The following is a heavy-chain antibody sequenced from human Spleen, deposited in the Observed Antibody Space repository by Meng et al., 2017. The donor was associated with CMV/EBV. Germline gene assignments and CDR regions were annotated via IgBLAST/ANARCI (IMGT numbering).Heavy chain of an antibody. CDR1: GYSFSSYA. D-gene: IGHD3-10*01. J-gene: IGHJ3*02. V-gene: IGHV3-23*01. Sequence: GESLKISCAASGYSFSSYAMSWVRQAPGKGLEWVSTLGDNGDKTYNAASVKGRFIISRDSSKNTLYLQMNSLRADDTAVYYCAKAALYGSGSYYSAFDMWGQGTMGTVSS. CDR2: LGDNGDKT. CDR3: AKAALYGSGSYYSAFDM.